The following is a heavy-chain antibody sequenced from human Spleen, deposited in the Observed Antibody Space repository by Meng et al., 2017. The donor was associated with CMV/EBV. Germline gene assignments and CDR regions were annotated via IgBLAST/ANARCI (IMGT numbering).Heavy chain of an antibody. CDR2: IYYSGSP. CDR1: GGSISRSSYY. D-gene: IGHD3-3*01. Sequence: GSLRLSCTVSGGSISRSSYYWGWIRQPPGKGLEWIGYIYYSGSPTYDPSLRSRVTMSIDTSKSQFSLELNSVTAADSAVYYCARDTADFWSGSFDYWGQGILVTVSS. J-gene: IGHJ4*01. CDR3: ARDTADFWSGSFDY. V-gene: IGHV4-61*01.